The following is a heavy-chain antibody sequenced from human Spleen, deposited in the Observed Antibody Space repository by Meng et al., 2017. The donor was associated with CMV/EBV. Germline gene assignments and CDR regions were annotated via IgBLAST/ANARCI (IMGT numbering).Heavy chain of an antibody. Sequence: CAASGFTFSSYGMHWVRQAPGKGLEWVAFIRYDGSNKYYADSVKGRFTISRDNSKNTLYLQMNSLRAEDTAVYYCAKEGQLLYAFDIWGQGTMVTVSS. D-gene: IGHD1-26*01. V-gene: IGHV3-30*02. CDR3: AKEGQLLYAFDI. CDR1: GFTFSSYG. CDR2: IRYDGSNK. J-gene: IGHJ3*02.